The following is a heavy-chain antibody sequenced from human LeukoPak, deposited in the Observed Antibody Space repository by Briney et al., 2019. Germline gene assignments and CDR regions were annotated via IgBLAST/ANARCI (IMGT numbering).Heavy chain of an antibody. D-gene: IGHD6-6*01. V-gene: IGHV4-4*09. Sequence: SETLSFTGTGSGGSISSYYWSWIRQPPGKGLEWMGHIYTSGSTNYNPSLKSRVTISVDTSKDQFSLRLSSVTAADTAVYYCARHKRSSSGNYFDSWGQGTLVTVSS. CDR3: ARHKRSSSGNYFDS. J-gene: IGHJ4*02. CDR1: GGSISSYY. CDR2: IYTSGST.